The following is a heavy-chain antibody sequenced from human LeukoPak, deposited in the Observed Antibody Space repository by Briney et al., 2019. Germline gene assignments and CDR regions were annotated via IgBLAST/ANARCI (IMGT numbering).Heavy chain of an antibody. CDR3: ARTLGVPSAFDP. CDR2: INSDGSST. D-gene: IGHD2-2*01. CDR1: GFTFRNFW. Sequence: GGSLRLSCAASGFTFRNFWMHWVRQAPGKGLLWVSRINSDGSSTTYADSVKGRFTISRDNAKNTLYLQMNSLRAEDTAVYYCARTLGVPSAFDPWGQGTLVTVFS. V-gene: IGHV3-74*01. J-gene: IGHJ5*02.